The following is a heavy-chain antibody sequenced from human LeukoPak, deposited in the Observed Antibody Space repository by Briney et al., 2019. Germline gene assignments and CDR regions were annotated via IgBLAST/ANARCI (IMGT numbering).Heavy chain of an antibody. Sequence: GGSLRLSCAASGFTFSSYTMNWARQAPGKGPEWVSSTCSTRTYICYADSVKGRFTISRDNAKNSVYLQMDSLRAEDTAVYYCARGFGGYCSSTSCLVTIDYWGQGIPVTVSS. CDR1: GFTFSSYT. V-gene: IGHV3-21*01. CDR2: TCSTRTYI. D-gene: IGHD2-2*01. J-gene: IGHJ4*02. CDR3: ARGFGGYCSSTSCLVTIDY.